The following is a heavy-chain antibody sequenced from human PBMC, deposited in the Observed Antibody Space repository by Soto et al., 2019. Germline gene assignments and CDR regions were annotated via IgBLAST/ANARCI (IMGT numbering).Heavy chain of an antibody. J-gene: IGHJ4*02. CDR3: ARDYFEWDGFWSGHDY. CDR1: GYTSTSYG. V-gene: IGHV1-18*01. D-gene: IGHD3-3*01. CDR2: ISAYNGNT. Sequence: QVQLVQSGAEVKKPGASVKVSCKASGYTSTSYGISWVRQAPGQGHEWMGWISAYNGNTNYAQKLQGRVTMTTDTSTSTAYMELRSLRSDDTAVYYCARDYFEWDGFWSGHDYWGQGTLVTVSS.